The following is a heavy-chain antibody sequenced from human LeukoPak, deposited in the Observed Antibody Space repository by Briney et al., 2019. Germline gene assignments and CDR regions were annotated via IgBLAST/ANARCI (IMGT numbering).Heavy chain of an antibody. V-gene: IGHV3-30*02. CDR1: GFTFSSYG. Sequence: PGGSLRLSCAASGFTFSSYGMHWVRQAPGKGLESVAFIRYDGSNKYYADSVKGRFTISRDNSKNTLYLQMNSLRAEDTAVYYCAKDLVVVPRVLDYWGQGTLVTVSS. D-gene: IGHD2-2*01. CDR2: IRYDGSNK. J-gene: IGHJ4*02. CDR3: AKDLVVVPRVLDY.